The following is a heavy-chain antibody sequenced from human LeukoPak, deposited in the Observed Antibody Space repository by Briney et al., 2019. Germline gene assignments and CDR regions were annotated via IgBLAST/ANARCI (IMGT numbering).Heavy chain of an antibody. J-gene: IGHJ4*02. V-gene: IGHV3-23*01. CDR2: ISDNGDDT. D-gene: IGHD1-1*01. Sequence: GGSLRLPCAASGFTFNNYPMTWVRQAPGKGLEWVSAISDNGDDTKYAASVKGRFTISRDNSKNTLYLQMNSLRVEDTAIYYCGRDWKVDYWGRGTRVTVSS. CDR3: GRDWKVDY. CDR1: GFTFNNYP.